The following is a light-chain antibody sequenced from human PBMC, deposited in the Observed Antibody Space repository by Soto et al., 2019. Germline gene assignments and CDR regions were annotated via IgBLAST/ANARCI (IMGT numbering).Light chain of an antibody. Sequence: QLVLTQPPSVSGAPGQRVTISCTGSSSNIGAGYDVHWYQQLPGTAPKLLIYGNNNRPSGVPDRFSGSKSGTSASLAITGLQAEDEADYYCQSYDSSLYVVFGGGTKLTVL. J-gene: IGLJ2*01. V-gene: IGLV1-40*01. CDR3: QSYDSSLYVV. CDR1: SSNIGAGYD. CDR2: GNN.